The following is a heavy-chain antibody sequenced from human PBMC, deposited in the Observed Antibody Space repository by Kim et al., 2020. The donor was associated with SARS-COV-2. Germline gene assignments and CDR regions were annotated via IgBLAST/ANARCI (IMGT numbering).Heavy chain of an antibody. CDR2: ISSSSSYI. CDR1: GFTFSSYS. J-gene: IGHJ6*02. V-gene: IGHV3-21*01. D-gene: IGHD3-22*01. Sequence: GGSLRLSCAASGFTFSSYSMNWVRQAPGKGLEWVSSISSSSSYIYYADSVKGRFTISRDNAKNSLYLQMNSLRAEDTAVYYCARRNYDSSGYYYYGMDVWGQGTTVTVSS. CDR3: ARRNYDSSGYYYYGMDV.